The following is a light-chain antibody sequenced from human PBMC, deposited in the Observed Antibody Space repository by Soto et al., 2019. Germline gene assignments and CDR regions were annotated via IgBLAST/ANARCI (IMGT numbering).Light chain of an antibody. Sequence: QSVLTQPPSASGTPGQRVTISCSGSSSNIGSNTVNWYQHLPGTAPKLLIYSNNQRPSGVPDRFSGSKSGTSASLAITGPQADDEADYYCQSYDDSLSVHYVFGTGTKVTVL. CDR1: SSNIGSNT. CDR3: QSYDDSLSVHYV. V-gene: IGLV1-44*01. CDR2: SNN. J-gene: IGLJ1*01.